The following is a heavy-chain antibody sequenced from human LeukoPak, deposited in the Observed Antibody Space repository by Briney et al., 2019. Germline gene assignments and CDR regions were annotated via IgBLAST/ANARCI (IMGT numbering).Heavy chain of an antibody. Sequence: QPGGSLRLSCVASGFTFSSFAMTWVRRAPGKGLEWVSAISGSGGSTYYADSVKGWFTISRDNSKNTLYLQMNSLRAEDTAVYYCAKDRPRAYYYDSSGYQPIQHWGQGTLVTVSS. D-gene: IGHD3-22*01. CDR2: ISGSGGST. J-gene: IGHJ1*01. V-gene: IGHV3-23*01. CDR3: AKDRPRAYYYDSSGYQPIQH. CDR1: GFTFSSFA.